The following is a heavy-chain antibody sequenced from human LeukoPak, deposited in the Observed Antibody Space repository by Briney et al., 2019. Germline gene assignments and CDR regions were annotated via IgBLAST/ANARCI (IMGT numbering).Heavy chain of an antibody. J-gene: IGHJ4*02. CDR3: AREAPSYADD. CDR2: ISYSGST. Sequence: ASETLSLTCTVSGGSISTSYWSWIRQLPGKGLEWIGYISYSGSTSYNPSLKSRVTISVDTSKNQFSLNLTSVTAADTAVYYCAREAPSYADDWGQGALVTVSS. V-gene: IGHV4-59*01. D-gene: IGHD2-2*01. CDR1: GGSISTSY.